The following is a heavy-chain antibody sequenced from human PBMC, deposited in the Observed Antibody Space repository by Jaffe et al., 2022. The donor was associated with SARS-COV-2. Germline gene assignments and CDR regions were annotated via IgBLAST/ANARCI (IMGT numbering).Heavy chain of an antibody. D-gene: IGHD4-17*01. J-gene: IGHJ6*02. CDR2: IRSKAYGGTT. CDR3: TRSLPPVTTYYYYYGMDV. CDR1: GFTFGDYA. Sequence: EVQLVESGGGLVQPGRSLRLSCTASGFTFGDYAMSWVRQAPGKGLEWVGFIRSKAYGGTTEYAASVKGRFTISRDDSKSIAYLQMNSLKTEDTAVYYCTRSLPPVTTYYYYYGMDVWGQGTTVTVSS. V-gene: IGHV3-49*04.